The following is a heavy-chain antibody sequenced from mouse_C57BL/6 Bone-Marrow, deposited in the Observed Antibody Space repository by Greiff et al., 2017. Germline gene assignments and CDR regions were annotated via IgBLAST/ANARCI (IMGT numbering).Heavy chain of an antibody. J-gene: IGHJ1*03. D-gene: IGHD3-2*02. CDR2: LSSGGSYT. CDR3: ARHDSSGYDWDFDV. CDR1: GFTFSRYG. V-gene: IGHV5-6*01. Sequence: EVQLVESGGDLVKPGGSLKLSCAASGFTFSRYGMSWVRQTPDKRLEWVATLSSGGSYTYYPDSVKGRFTISRDNAQNTLYLQMSSLKSEDTAMYYCARHDSSGYDWDFDVWGTGTTVTVSS.